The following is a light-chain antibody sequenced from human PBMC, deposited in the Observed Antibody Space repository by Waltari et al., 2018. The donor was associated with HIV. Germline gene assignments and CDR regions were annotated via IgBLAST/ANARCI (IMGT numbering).Light chain of an antibody. CDR3: LQYGSSPGT. CDR1: QSVYSPY. Sequence: EIVLTQSPGTLYLSPGERATLSCRASQSVYSPYLAWYQQRPGQAPRLLIFGASSRATGIPDRFSGSGSGTDFTLTISRLEPEDFAVYYCLQYGSSPGTFGQGTKVEIK. CDR2: GAS. V-gene: IGKV3-20*01. J-gene: IGKJ1*01.